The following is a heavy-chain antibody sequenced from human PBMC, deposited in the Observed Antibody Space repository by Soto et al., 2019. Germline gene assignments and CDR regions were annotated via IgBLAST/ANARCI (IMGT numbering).Heavy chain of an antibody. CDR1: GGSFSGYY. D-gene: IGHD2-15*01. Sequence: SETLSLTCAVYGGSFSGYYWSWIRQPPGKGLEWIGEINHSGSTNYNPSLKSRVTISVDTYKNQFSLKLSSVTAADTAVYYCASSAVYCSGGRCHEIDYWGQGNLVTVSS. J-gene: IGHJ4*02. CDR3: ASSAVYCSGGRCHEIDY. V-gene: IGHV4-34*01. CDR2: INHSGST.